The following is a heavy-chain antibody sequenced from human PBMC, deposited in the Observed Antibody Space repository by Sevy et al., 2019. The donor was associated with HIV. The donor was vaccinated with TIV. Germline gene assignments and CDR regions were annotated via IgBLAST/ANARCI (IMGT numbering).Heavy chain of an antibody. V-gene: IGHV1-24*01. CDR3: ATDIVVGRDY. D-gene: IGHD2-2*01. CDR2: FHEDGES. J-gene: IGHJ4*02. CDR1: GYTLSKLS. Sequence: ASGKVSGKVSGYTLSKLSMHWVRQAPGKGLEWMGGFHEDGESMYAQKFQGRVTMTEDTSTDTAYMELSSLRSEDTAVYYCATDIVVGRDYWGQGTLVTVSS.